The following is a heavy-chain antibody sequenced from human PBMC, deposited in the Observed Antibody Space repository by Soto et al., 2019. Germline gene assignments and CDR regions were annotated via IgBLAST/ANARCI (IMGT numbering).Heavy chain of an antibody. CDR2: ISWNSGSI. J-gene: IGHJ4*02. CDR3: AKDILGSYGDYEGYFDY. Sequence: GGSLRLSCAASGFTFDDYAMHWVRQAPGKGLEWVSGISWNSGSIGYADSVKGRFTISRDNAKNSLYLQMNSLRAEDTALYYCAKDILGSYGDYEGYFDYWGQGTLVTVSS. D-gene: IGHD4-17*01. V-gene: IGHV3-9*01. CDR1: GFTFDDYA.